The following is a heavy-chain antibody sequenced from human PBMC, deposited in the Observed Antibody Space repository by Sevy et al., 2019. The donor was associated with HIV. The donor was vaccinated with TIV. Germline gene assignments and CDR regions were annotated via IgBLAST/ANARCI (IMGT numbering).Heavy chain of an antibody. D-gene: IGHD6-19*01. Sequence: TLSLTCTVSGGSISSRSYYWSSIRQPAEKGLEWIGGIYTSGSTNYNPSLKSRVTISVDTSKNQFSLKLSSVTAADTAVYYCSREWQGAVAALHFDNWGQGTLVTVSS. CDR1: GGSISSRSYY. J-gene: IGHJ4*02. CDR3: SREWQGAVAALHFDN. CDR2: IYTSGST. V-gene: IGHV4-61*02.